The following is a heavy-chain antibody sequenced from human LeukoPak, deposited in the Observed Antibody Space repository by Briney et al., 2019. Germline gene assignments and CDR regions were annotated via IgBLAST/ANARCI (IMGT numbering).Heavy chain of an antibody. Sequence: GGSLRLSCAASGFTFSSYSMNWVRQAPGKGLEWVSCISSSSSTIYYADSVKGRFTTSRDNAKNSLYLQMNSLRAEDTAVYYCAAEYCALCYMDVWGKGTTVTVSS. CDR1: GFTFSSYS. CDR3: AAEYCALCYMDV. V-gene: IGHV3-48*04. D-gene: IGHD2/OR15-2a*01. J-gene: IGHJ6*03. CDR2: ISSSSSTI.